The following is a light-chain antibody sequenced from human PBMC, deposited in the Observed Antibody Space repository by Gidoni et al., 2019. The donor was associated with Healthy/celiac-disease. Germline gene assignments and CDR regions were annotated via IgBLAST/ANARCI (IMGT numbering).Light chain of an antibody. CDR1: QGLSNA. J-gene: IGKJ4*01. CDR2: DAS. Sequence: LQLTQAPSSLCASVGDRVTITCRASQGLSNALAWYQQKPGKAPKLLIYDASSLESGVPSRFSGSGSGTDFTLPISGLQPEDFATYYCRQFNSYPPTFGEGTKVEIK. CDR3: RQFNSYPPT. V-gene: IGKV1-13*02.